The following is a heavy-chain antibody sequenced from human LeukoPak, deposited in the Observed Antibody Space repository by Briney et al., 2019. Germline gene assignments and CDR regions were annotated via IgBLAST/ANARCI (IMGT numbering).Heavy chain of an antibody. CDR3: ARLRGYCTNGVCSYYFDY. CDR2: IYYSGST. D-gene: IGHD2-8*01. J-gene: IGHJ4*02. Sequence: SETLSLTCTVSGVSISSYSWSWIRQPPGKGLEWVGYIYYSGSTNYNPSLKSRVTISVDTSKNQFSLKLSSVTAADTAVYYCARLRGYCTNGVCSYYFDYWGQGTLVTVSS. V-gene: IGHV4-59*08. CDR1: GVSISSYS.